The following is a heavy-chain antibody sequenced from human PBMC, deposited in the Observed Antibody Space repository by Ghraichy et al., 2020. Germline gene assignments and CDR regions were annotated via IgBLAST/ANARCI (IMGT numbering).Heavy chain of an antibody. V-gene: IGHV4-31*03. Sequence: LRLSCTVSGGSISSGGYYWSWIRQHPGKGLEWIGYIYYSGSTYYNPSLKSRVTISVDTSKNQFSLKLSSVTAADTAVYYCARDVKSGYANPSPFYGMDVWGQGTTVTVSS. CDR2: IYYSGST. CDR1: GGSISSGGYY. J-gene: IGHJ6*02. CDR3: ARDVKSGYANPSPFYGMDV. D-gene: IGHD5-12*01.